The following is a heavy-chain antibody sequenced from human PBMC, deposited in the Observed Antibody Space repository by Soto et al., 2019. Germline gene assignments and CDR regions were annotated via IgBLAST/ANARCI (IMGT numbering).Heavy chain of an antibody. J-gene: IGHJ4*02. Sequence: QVQLVQSGAEVNKPGASMKVSCKASGYTFTTYGMSWARQAPGQGLDWMGWISTYNGNTKYAESLQGRVSMTTDTTTSTAYVELKGLTSDDTAVYYCARGPTDYYDSSGNYSLDKWGAGTLVTVSS. V-gene: IGHV1-18*01. CDR2: ISTYNGNT. D-gene: IGHD3-22*01. CDR3: ARGPTDYYDSSGNYSLDK. CDR1: GYTFTTYG.